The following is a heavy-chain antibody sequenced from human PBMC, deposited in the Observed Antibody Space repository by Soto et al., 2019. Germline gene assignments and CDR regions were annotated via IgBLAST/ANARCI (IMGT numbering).Heavy chain of an antibody. CDR1: GFTFSRYG. V-gene: IGHV3-30*18. CDR3: VKNYYYDVLTGFDYFGP. Sequence: HVQLVESGGGVVQPGKSLRLSCIASGFTFSRYGMHWVRQAPGKVLEWVAVMAYDGSNKWYADSVKGRFNVSRDNSKNTLFLQMNSLRGDDTAVYYCVKNYYYDVLTGFDYFGPWGQGAPVTVSS. J-gene: IGHJ4*02. D-gene: IGHD3-9*01. CDR2: MAYDGSNK.